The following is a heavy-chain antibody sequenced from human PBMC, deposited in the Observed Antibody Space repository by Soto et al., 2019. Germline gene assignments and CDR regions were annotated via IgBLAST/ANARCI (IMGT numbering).Heavy chain of an antibody. V-gene: IGHV3-23*01. CDR1: GFTFSSYA. CDR3: AKDKGGATDAFDI. Sequence: PGGSLRLSCAASGFTFSSYAMSWVRQAPGKGLEWVSAISGSGGSTYYADSVKCRFTISRDNSKNTLYLQMSSLRAEDTAVYYCAKDKGGATDAFDIWGQGTMVTVSS. J-gene: IGHJ3*02. D-gene: IGHD1-26*01. CDR2: ISGSGGST.